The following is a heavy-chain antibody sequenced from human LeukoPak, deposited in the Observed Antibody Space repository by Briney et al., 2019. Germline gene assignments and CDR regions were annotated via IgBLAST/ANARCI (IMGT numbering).Heavy chain of an antibody. CDR2: ISSSSSTI. D-gene: IGHD6-13*01. CDR3: ARDNRMGTSSSWPRRPRDQNWYFDL. Sequence: GGSLRLPCAASGFTFSSYSMNWVRQAPGKGLEWVSYISSSSSTIYYADSVKGRFTISRDNAKNSLYLQMNSLRAEDTAVYYCARDNRMGTSSSWPRRPRDQNWYFDLWGRGTLVTVSS. CDR1: GFTFSSYS. J-gene: IGHJ2*01. V-gene: IGHV3-48*01.